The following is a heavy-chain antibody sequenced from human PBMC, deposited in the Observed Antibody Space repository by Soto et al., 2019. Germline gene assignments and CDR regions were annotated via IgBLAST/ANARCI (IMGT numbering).Heavy chain of an antibody. Sequence: GGSLRLSCAASGFTFSNAWMSWVRQAPGKGQEWVGRIKSKTDGGTTDYAAPVKGRFTISRDDSKNTLYLQMNSLKTEDTAVYYCTTDGGVYGYGSYGMDVWGQGTTVTVSS. CDR3: TTDGGVYGYGSYGMDV. CDR2: IKSKTDGGTT. CDR1: GFTFSNAW. V-gene: IGHV3-15*01. J-gene: IGHJ6*02. D-gene: IGHD5-18*01.